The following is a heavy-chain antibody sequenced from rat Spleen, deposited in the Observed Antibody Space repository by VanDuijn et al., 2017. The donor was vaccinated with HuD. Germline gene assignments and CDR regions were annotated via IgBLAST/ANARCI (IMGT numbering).Heavy chain of an antibody. CDR3: ARSEGTHYYLPFAD. Sequence: EVQLVESGGGLVQPGRSLKLSCAASGFTFSSFAMAWVRQAPKKGLEWIATITSGGSYTYYPDSVKGRFTISRDNAKTTLYLQMDSLRSEDTATYYCARSEGTHYYLPFADWGQGVMVTVSS. J-gene: IGHJ2*01. D-gene: IGHD1-12*02. V-gene: IGHV5S13*01. CDR2: ITSGGSYT. CDR1: GFTFSSFA.